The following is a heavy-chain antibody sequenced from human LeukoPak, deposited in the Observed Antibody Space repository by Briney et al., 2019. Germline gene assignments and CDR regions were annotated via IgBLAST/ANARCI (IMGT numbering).Heavy chain of an antibody. CDR2: SSSSSDYI. V-gene: IGHV3-21*01. J-gene: IGHJ5*02. Sequence: GGSLRLSCAASGFTFSTYNMNWVRQAPGKGLEWVSSSSSSSDYIYYADSVKGRFTISRDNAKNSLYLQMKSLRAEDTAVYYCARGKTSQNIVTRKTYNWFDPWGQGTLVTVSS. CDR1: GFTFSTYN. D-gene: IGHD2/OR15-2a*01. CDR3: ARGKTSQNIVTRKTYNWFDP.